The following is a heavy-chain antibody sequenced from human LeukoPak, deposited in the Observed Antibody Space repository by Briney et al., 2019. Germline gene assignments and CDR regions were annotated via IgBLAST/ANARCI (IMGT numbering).Heavy chain of an antibody. CDR3: ARGSRFYLDDWLPTAFDI. CDR1: GFTFSSYS. Sequence: GGSLRLSCTASGFTFSSYSMNWVRQAPGKGLEWVSYISSSGSTIYYADSVKGRFTISRDNAKNSLYLQMNSLRAEDTAVYYCARGSRFYLDDWLPTAFDIWGQGTMVTVSS. V-gene: IGHV3-48*04. D-gene: IGHD3-3*01. CDR2: ISSSGSTI. J-gene: IGHJ3*02.